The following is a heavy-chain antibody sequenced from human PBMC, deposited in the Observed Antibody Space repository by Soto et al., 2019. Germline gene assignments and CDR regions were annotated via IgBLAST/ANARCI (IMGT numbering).Heavy chain of an antibody. D-gene: IGHD4-17*01. CDR3: AKGDYGDYFGASWFDP. Sequence: QVQLVESGGGVVQPGRSLRLSCAASGFTFSSYGMHWVRQAPGKGLEWVAVISYDGSNKYYADSVKGRFTISRDNSKNTLYLQMNSLRAEDTDVYYCAKGDYGDYFGASWFDPWGQGTLVTVSS. J-gene: IGHJ5*02. CDR1: GFTFSSYG. CDR2: ISYDGSNK. V-gene: IGHV3-30*18.